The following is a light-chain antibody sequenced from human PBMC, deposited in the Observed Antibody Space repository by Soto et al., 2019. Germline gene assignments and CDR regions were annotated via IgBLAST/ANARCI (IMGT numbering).Light chain of an antibody. CDR1: QSVSSSY. V-gene: IGKV3-20*01. CDR3: HKYGCSPIFS. CDR2: GAS. J-gene: IGKJ3*01. Sequence: EIGGTQSPGTLSLSPRERATLSCSASQSVSSSYLAWYQQKPGQAPRLLIYGASSRATGIPDRFSGRGSGTDFTLTISSLEPEDFAVYYCHKYGCSPIFSFGPGTKVAIK.